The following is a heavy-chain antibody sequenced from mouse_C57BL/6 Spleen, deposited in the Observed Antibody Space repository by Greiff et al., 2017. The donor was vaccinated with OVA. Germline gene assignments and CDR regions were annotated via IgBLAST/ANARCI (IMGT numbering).Heavy chain of an antibody. J-gene: IGHJ4*01. CDR2: IYPGSGNT. CDR1: GYTFTDYY. Sequence: QVQLQQSGAELVRPGASVKLSCKASGYTFTDYYINWVKQRPGQGLEWIARIYPGSGNTYYNEKFKGKATLTAEKSSSTAYMQLSSLTSEDSAVYFCARSGYYDYDYAMDYWGQGTSVTVSS. V-gene: IGHV1-76*01. D-gene: IGHD2-4*01. CDR3: ARSGYYDYDYAMDY.